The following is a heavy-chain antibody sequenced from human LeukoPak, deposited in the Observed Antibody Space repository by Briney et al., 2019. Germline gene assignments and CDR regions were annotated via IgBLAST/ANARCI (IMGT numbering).Heavy chain of an antibody. Sequence: GASEKVSCRASGYSITSYDINWVRQAAGQGLEWVGWMNSNSGNTGYARKFQGRVTLTRDTSINTAYMEVNSLTSEDTAVYYCARGGTLVRGVAILYGMDVWGQGTTVTVSS. D-gene: IGHD3-10*01. J-gene: IGHJ6*02. CDR2: MNSNSGNT. CDR3: ARGGTLVRGVAILYGMDV. V-gene: IGHV1-8*01. CDR1: GYSITSYD.